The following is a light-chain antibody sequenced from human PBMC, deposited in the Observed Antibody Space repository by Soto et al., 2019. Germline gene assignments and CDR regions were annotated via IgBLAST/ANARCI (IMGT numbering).Light chain of an antibody. CDR1: SSNIGAGYD. J-gene: IGLJ3*02. Sequence: QSVLTQAPSVSGAPGQRVTISCTGSSSNIGAGYDVHWYQQLPGTAPKLLIYDNNNRPSGVPDRFSGSKSGTSASLAITGLQAEDEAAYHCQSYDSSLSGSVFGGGTKLTVL. CDR2: DNN. V-gene: IGLV1-40*01. CDR3: QSYDSSLSGSV.